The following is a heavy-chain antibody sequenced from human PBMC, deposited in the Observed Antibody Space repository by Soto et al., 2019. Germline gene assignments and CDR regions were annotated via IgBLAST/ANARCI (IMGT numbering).Heavy chain of an antibody. CDR1: GGSISSGDYY. CDR2: IYYSGST. D-gene: IGHD2-2*01. J-gene: IGHJ3*02. CDR3: ARAFIVLVPAAMGGAFDI. Sequence: PSETLSLTCTVSGGSISSGDYYWSWIRQPPGKGLEWIGYIYYSGSTYYNPSLKSRVTISVDTPKNQFSLKLSPVTAADTAVYYCARAFIVLVPAAMGGAFDIWGQGTMVTVSS. V-gene: IGHV4-30-4*01.